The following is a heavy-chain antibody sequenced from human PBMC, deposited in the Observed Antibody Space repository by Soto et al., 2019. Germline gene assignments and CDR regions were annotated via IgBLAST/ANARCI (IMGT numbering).Heavy chain of an antibody. Sequence: EGSLRLSCAVSGFTFSSYAMHWVRQAPGKGLEWVAVISYDGSNKYYADYVKGRFTSATYNSNNTLYLQMNSLRAEDTAEYYCARAHPYSSSWSVVEFWGQGTLVTVSS. CDR3: ARAHPYSSSWSVVEF. V-gene: IGHV3-30-3*01. J-gene: IGHJ4*02. CDR1: GFTFSSYA. D-gene: IGHD6-13*01. CDR2: ISYDGSNK.